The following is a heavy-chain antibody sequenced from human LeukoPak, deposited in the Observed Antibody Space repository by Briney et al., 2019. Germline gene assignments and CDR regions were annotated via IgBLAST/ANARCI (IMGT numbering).Heavy chain of an antibody. D-gene: IGHD6-13*01. CDR2: IYYSGST. J-gene: IGHJ6*02. Sequence: SETLSLTYTVSGGSISSYYWSWIRQPPGKGLEWIGYIYYSGSTNYNPSLKSRVTISVDTSEDQFSLKLSSVTAADTAVYYCAGGDSSSWYFPYYYYGMDVWGQGTTVTVSS. CDR3: AGGDSSSWYFPYYYYGMDV. CDR1: GGSISSYY. V-gene: IGHV4-59*01.